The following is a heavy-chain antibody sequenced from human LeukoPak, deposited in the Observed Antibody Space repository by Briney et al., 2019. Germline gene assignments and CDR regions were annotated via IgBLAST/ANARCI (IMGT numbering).Heavy chain of an antibody. CDR2: IYYSGST. CDR1: GSSISSSSYY. J-gene: IGHJ5*02. D-gene: IGHD3-10*01. Sequence: SETLSLTCTVSGSSISSSSYYWGRIRQPPRKWLEWIGRIYYSGSTYYNSSLKSRVTISVDTSTIHFSLKLSTVTAADAADYNCARYAISIVRCSWFDPWGQGNPITVSS. CDR3: ARYAISIVRCSWFDP. V-gene: IGHV4-39*02.